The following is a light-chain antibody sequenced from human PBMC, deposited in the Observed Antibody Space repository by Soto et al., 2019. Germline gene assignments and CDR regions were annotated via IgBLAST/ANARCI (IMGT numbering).Light chain of an antibody. J-gene: IGKJ1*01. V-gene: IGKV3-20*01. CDR2: GAS. CDR3: QQYGSSPRT. Sequence: EIVLTQSPGTLSLSPGERATPSCRASQNVDSNYLAWYQQKPGQAPRLLIYGASSRATGIPDRFSGSGSGTDFTLTISRLEPEDFAVYYCQQYGSSPRTFGQGTKVDIK. CDR1: QNVDSNY.